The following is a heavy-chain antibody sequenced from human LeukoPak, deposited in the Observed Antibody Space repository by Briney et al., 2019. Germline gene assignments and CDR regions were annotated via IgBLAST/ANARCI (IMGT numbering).Heavy chain of an antibody. Sequence: GGSLRLSCAASGFTFSSYSMNWVRQDPGKGLEWVSSISSSSSYIYYADSVKGRFTISRDNAKNSLYLQMNSLRAEDTAVYYCAKSPYYDSSGDAFEIWGQGTLVTVPS. CDR3: AKSPYYDSSGDAFEI. CDR2: ISSSSSYI. V-gene: IGHV3-21*01. D-gene: IGHD3-22*01. CDR1: GFTFSSYS. J-gene: IGHJ3*02.